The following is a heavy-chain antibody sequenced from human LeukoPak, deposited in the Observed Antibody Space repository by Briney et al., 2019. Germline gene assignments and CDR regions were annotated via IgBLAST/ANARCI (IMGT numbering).Heavy chain of an antibody. Sequence: SETLSLTCTVSGDSISSFYWSWIRQPAGKGLEWIGRIYSSGSTNYNPSLESRVTMSVDTSKNQLSLKLSSVTAADTAVYYCARDKGGSGSYPVKYAFDIWGQGTMVTVSS. D-gene: IGHD1-26*01. CDR3: ARDKGGSGSYPVKYAFDI. V-gene: IGHV4-4*07. J-gene: IGHJ3*02. CDR1: GDSISSFY. CDR2: IYSSGST.